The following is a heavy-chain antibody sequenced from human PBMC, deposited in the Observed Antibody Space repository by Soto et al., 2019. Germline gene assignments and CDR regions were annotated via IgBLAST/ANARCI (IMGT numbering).Heavy chain of an antibody. CDR2: IYPSDSDT. CDR1: GYPFTTYW. D-gene: IGHD6-19*01. Sequence: GESLKISCQISGYPFTTYWIAWVRQMPGKGLEWMGIIYPSDSDTRYSPSFQGQVTISADKSISTAYLQWSSLKASDTAMYYCARPGYSSHGMDVWGQGTTVTVSS. V-gene: IGHV5-51*01. J-gene: IGHJ6*02. CDR3: ARPGYSSHGMDV.